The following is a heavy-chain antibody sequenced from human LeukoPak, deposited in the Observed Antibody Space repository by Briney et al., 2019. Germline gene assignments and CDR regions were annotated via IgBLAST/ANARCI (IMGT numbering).Heavy chain of an antibody. J-gene: IGHJ3*02. V-gene: IGHV3-21*01. CDR3: ARVRGYCSSTSCYEGWFDAFDI. CDR1: GFTFSSYS. D-gene: IGHD2-2*01. Sequence: GGSLRLSCAASGFTFSSYSMNWARQAPGKGLEWVSSISSSSSYIYYADSVKGRFTISRGSAKNSLYLQMNSLRAEDTAVYYCARVRGYCSSTSCYEGWFDAFDIWGQGTMVTVSS. CDR2: ISSSSSYI.